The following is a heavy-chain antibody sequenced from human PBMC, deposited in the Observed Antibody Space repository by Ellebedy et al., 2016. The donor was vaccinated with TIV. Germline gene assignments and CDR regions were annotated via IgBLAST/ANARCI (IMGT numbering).Heavy chain of an antibody. CDR2: IYYTGNT. Sequence: SETLSLTXTVSGVSITNNYWSWIRQPPGKGLEWIAYIYYTGNTEYNPSLKSRVTISVDTSKNQFSLKLNSVTAADTAVSSCASYDYGGNSPFDPWGQGTLVTVSS. J-gene: IGHJ5*02. CDR3: ASYDYGGNSPFDP. V-gene: IGHV4-59*01. CDR1: GVSITNNY. D-gene: IGHD4-23*01.